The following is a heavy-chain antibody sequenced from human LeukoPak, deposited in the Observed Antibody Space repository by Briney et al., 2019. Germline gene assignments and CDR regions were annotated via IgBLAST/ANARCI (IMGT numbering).Heavy chain of an antibody. CDR1: GFTFSSYA. J-gene: IGHJ3*02. D-gene: IGHD4-11*01. V-gene: IGHV3-23*01. Sequence: PGGSLRLSCAASGFTFSSYAMSWVRQAPGKGLEWVSGISGSGGNTYYADSVKGRFTISRDNSKDTLYLQMNSLRAEDAAVYYCANEYSKGDIWGQGTMVTVS. CDR3: ANEYSKGDI. CDR2: ISGSGGNT.